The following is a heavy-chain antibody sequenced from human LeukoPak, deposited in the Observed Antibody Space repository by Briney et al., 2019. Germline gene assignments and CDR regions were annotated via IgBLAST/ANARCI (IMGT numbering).Heavy chain of an antibody. D-gene: IGHD6-13*01. CDR2: ISSTSNHK. CDR1: GFTFRSFS. CDR3: ATRVTADSYDASDI. Sequence: PGGSLRLSCAASGFTFRSFSMTWVRQALGKGVEWVASISSTSNHKYHADSVKGRFTISRDNDKNSLYLQMNSLRAEDTALYYCATRVTADSYDASDIWGQGTMVTVSS. V-gene: IGHV3-21*06. J-gene: IGHJ3*02.